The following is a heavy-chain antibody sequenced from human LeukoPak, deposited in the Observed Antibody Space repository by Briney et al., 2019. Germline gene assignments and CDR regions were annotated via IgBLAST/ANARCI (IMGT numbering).Heavy chain of an antibody. CDR3: AKGYYDYVWGSYYFDY. D-gene: IGHD3-16*01. Sequence: GGSLRLSCAASGFTFSSYAMSWVRQAPGKGLEWVSAISGSGGSTYYADSVKGRFTVSRDNSRDTLYLQMNSLRAEDTAVYYCAKGYYDYVWGSYYFDYWGQGTLVTVSS. V-gene: IGHV3-23*01. J-gene: IGHJ4*02. CDR2: ISGSGGST. CDR1: GFTFSSYA.